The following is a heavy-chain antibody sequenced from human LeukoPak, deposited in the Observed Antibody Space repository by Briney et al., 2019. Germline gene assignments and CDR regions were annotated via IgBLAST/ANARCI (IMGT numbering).Heavy chain of an antibody. V-gene: IGHV4-59*08. D-gene: IGHD3-10*01. J-gene: IGHJ2*01. CDR3: ARRGQNSGSARGWYFDL. CDR2: IHHRGAT. Sequence: PSETLSLTRTVSGGSIRSSYWNWIRQPPGKGLEWIGSIHHRGATNFKTSLESRVTISVDTSKNQFSLRLRSLSAADTAVYYCARRGQNSGSARGWYFDLWGRGTLVTVSS. CDR1: GGSIRSSY.